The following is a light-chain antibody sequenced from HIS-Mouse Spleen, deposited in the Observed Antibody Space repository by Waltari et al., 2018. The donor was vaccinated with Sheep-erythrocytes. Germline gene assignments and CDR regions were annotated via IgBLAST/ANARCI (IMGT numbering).Light chain of an antibody. V-gene: IGLV3-1*01. CDR2: QDT. CDR1: KLGDKY. CDR3: QAWNSSIVV. Sequence: SSELTQPPSVSVSPGQTASITCSGDKLGDKYACWYQQKPGQSPVLVIYQDTKRPSGIPGRFSGTNSRTTATLTIRGTQAMGEADYSCQAWNSSIVVFGGGTKLTVL. J-gene: IGLJ2*01.